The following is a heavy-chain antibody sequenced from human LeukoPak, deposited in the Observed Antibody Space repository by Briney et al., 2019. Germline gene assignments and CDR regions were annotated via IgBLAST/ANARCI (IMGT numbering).Heavy chain of an antibody. J-gene: IGHJ4*02. V-gene: IGHV3-74*01. CDR2: IRRDGTT. CDR1: GFTLSSYW. CDR3: ARDAGQATHFHY. Sequence: GGSLRLSCAASGFTLSSYWIHWVRQAPGKGLVWVSLIRRDGTTSFAASVQGRFTISRDNARNTLYLQMNSLGADDTAVYYCARDAGQATHFHYWGPGTLVTVSS.